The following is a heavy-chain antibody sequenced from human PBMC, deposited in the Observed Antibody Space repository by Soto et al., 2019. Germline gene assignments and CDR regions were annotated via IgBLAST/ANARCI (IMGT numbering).Heavy chain of an antibody. Sequence: SETLSLTCTVSGDSISSNTYYWVWIRQPPGEGLEWIGSIYYSGSTYYNPSLKSRVTISVDTSKNQFSLELSSVTAADTAVYYCSRQKGNVPPGHVWGKGTTVTVSS. D-gene: IGHD2-2*01. V-gene: IGHV4-39*01. CDR2: IYYSGST. CDR1: GDSISSNTYY. J-gene: IGHJ6*04. CDR3: SRQKGNVPPGHV.